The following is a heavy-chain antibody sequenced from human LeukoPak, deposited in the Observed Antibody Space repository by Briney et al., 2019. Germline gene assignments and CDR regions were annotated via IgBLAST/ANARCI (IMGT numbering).Heavy chain of an antibody. J-gene: IGHJ3*02. Sequence: GSLRLSCAASGFTFSSYAMHWVRQAPGKGLEWVAVISYDGSNKYYADSVKGRFTISRDNSKNTLYLQMNSLGAEDTAVYYCAREGEAMVTSAFDIWGQGTMVTVSS. V-gene: IGHV3-30*01. D-gene: IGHD5-18*01. CDR3: AREGEAMVTSAFDI. CDR1: GFTFSSYA. CDR2: ISYDGSNK.